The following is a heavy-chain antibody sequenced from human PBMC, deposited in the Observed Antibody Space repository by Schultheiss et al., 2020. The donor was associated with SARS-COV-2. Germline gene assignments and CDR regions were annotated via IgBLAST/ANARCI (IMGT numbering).Heavy chain of an antibody. Sequence: GGSLRLSCAASGFTFSGSAMHWVRQASGKGLEWVGRIRSKANSYATAYAASVKGRFTISRDDSKNTAYLQMNSLKTEDTAVYYCARVGAAEPLDYWGQGTLVTVSS. CDR3: ARVGAAEPLDY. V-gene: IGHV3-73*01. J-gene: IGHJ4*02. CDR1: GFTFSGSA. D-gene: IGHD1-26*01. CDR2: IRSKANSYAT.